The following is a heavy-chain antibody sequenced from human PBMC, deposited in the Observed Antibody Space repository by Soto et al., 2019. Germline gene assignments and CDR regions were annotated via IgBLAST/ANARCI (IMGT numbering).Heavy chain of an antibody. CDR2: FDPEDGET. J-gene: IGHJ6*02. CDR3: ATGDILGRIAAAVNPQYYYYCMDV. V-gene: IGHV1-24*01. Sequence: GASVKVSCKVSGYTLTELSMHWVRPAPGKGLEWMGGFDPEDGETIYAQKFQGRVTMSEDTSTDTAYMELSSLRSEDTAVYYCATGDILGRIAAAVNPQYYYYCMDVWGQGTTVTVSS. CDR1: GYTLTELS. D-gene: IGHD6-13*01.